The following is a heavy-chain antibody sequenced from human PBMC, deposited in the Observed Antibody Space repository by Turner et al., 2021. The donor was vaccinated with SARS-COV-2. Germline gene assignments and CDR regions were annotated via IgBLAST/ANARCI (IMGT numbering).Heavy chain of an antibody. J-gene: IGHJ4*02. Sequence: QVHLHESGPGLVRPSGTLSRTCPVSGGPFSSANWWNWVRQAPGKGMEWIGEIHHYAGTTYNPTLKSRVSISLDNSKSQFSLNLNSATAADTAVYYCARGGGYCLDFWGQGFLVTVSS. V-gene: IGHV4-4*02. CDR1: GGPFSSANW. CDR2: IHHYAGT. CDR3: ARGGGYCLDF. D-gene: IGHD2-21*01.